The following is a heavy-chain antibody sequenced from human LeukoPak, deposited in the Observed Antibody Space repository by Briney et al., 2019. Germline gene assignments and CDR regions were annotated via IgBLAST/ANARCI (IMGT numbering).Heavy chain of an antibody. CDR3: ARDDYGGNEVIDY. D-gene: IGHD4-23*01. J-gene: IGHJ4*02. CDR2: IYYSGST. Sequence: PSETLSLTCTVSGGSISSYYWSWIRQPPGKGLEWIGYIYYSGSTSYNPSLKSQATISVDTSKNQFSLKLSSVTAADTAVYYCARDDYGGNEVIDYWGQGTLVTVSS. CDR1: GGSISSYY. V-gene: IGHV4-59*01.